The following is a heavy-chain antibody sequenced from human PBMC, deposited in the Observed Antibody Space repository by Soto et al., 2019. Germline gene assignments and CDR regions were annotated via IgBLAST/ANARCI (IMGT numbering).Heavy chain of an antibody. V-gene: IGHV1-18*04. J-gene: IGHJ6*02. D-gene: IGHD3-22*01. CDR1: GYTFTSYG. CDR3: ARDERIEVEEELIHDYDYGLDG. CDR2: ISAYNGNT. Sequence: SSVKVSCKASGYTFTSYGISWVRQAPGQGLEWMGWISAYNGNTNYAQKLQGRVTMTTDTSTSTAYMELRSLRSDDTAVYYCARDERIEVEEELIHDYDYGLDGWG.